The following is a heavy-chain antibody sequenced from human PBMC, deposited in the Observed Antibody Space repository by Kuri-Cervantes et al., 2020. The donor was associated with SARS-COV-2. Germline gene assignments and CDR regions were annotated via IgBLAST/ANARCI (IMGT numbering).Heavy chain of an antibody. V-gene: IGHV4-38-2*01. J-gene: IGHJ6*03. Sequence: GSLRLSCAASGFIFNDYCMGWIRQPPGKGLEWIGSIYYSGSTNYNPSLKSRVTISVDTSSKQFSLHLSSVTAADTAVYYCARAYGFLRYIYYMDVWGRGTTVTVSS. CDR2: IYYSGST. CDR3: ARAYGFLRYIYYMDV. D-gene: IGHD4-17*01. CDR1: GFIFNDYC.